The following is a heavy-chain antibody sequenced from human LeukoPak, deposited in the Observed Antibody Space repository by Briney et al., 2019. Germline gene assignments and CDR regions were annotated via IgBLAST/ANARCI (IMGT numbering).Heavy chain of an antibody. J-gene: IGHJ5*01. CDR3: ARAYQPLGGLSFPDS. Sequence: ASVKVSCKASGYTFTSYAMNWVRQAPGQGLEWMGWINTNTGNPTYAQGFTGRFVFALDTSVTTAYLQISSLKAEDTAVYYCARAYQPLGGLSFPDSWGQGTLVTVSS. D-gene: IGHD3-16*01. CDR2: INTNTGNP. V-gene: IGHV7-4-1*02. CDR1: GYTFTSYA.